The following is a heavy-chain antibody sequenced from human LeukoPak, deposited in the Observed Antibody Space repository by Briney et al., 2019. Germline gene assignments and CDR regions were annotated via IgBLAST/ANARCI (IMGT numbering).Heavy chain of an antibody. CDR2: ISPDGTNK. J-gene: IGHJ5*02. V-gene: IGHV3-30*18. Sequence: PGGSLRLSCVASGFTFSNYWMHWVRQAPGKGLEWVAVISPDGTNKLYADSVTGRFTISRDSSKNTVSLQLNSLRVEDTAVYYCAKEYKFFSGYDSWGQGTLVTVSS. CDR3: AKEYKFFSGYDS. CDR1: GFTFSNYW. D-gene: IGHD5-12*01.